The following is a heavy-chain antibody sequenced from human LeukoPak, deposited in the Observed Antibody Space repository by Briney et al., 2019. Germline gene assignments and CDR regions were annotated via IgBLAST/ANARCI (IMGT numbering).Heavy chain of an antibody. CDR1: GFSLSTSGMC. CDR3: ARGCSSGFDY. Sequence: SGPTLVNPTQTLTLTCSFSGFSLSTSGMCVSWIRQAPAKALEWLARIDWDDDKFYNTSLRTRLIISKDSSNNQVVLTMTNMDPVDTATYYCARGCSSGFDYWGQGTLVSVSS. V-gene: IGHV2-70*17. D-gene: IGHD6-19*01. J-gene: IGHJ4*02. CDR2: IDWDDDK.